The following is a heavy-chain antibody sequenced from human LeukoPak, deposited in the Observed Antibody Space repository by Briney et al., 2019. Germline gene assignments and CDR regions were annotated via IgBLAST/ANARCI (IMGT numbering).Heavy chain of an antibody. CDR3: ARGGSYGDY. CDR1: GFTFTRYW. Sequence: GGSLRLSCAASGFTFTRYWMHWVRQAPGKGLVWVSRVNPDGSSTIYGDSVKGRFTSSRDNAMNTLYLQMNSLRAEDTAVYYCARGGSYGDYWGQGILVTVSS. D-gene: IGHD3-16*01. V-gene: IGHV3-74*01. J-gene: IGHJ4*02. CDR2: VNPDGSST.